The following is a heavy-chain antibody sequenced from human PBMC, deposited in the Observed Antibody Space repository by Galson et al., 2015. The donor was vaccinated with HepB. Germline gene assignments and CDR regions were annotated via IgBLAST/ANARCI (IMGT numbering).Heavy chain of an antibody. D-gene: IGHD2-15*01. J-gene: IGHJ4*02. CDR3: ARGTVDFEY. V-gene: IGHV1-3*04. CDR2: INTGNSNT. Sequence: SVKVSCKASGYTFTSYAMHWVRQAPGQRLEWMGWINTGNSNTKYSQKFQGRVTITRDTSASTAYLEPSSLRSEDTAVYYCARGTVDFEYWGQGTLVTVSS. CDR1: GYTFTSYA.